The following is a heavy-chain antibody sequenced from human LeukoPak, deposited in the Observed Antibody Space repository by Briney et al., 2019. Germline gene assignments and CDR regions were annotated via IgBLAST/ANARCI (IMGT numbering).Heavy chain of an antibody. CDR1: GGSISSYH. D-gene: IGHD5-24*01. CDR3: ARAARRDGYNFFDY. Sequence: SETLSLTCTVSGGSISSYHWSWIRQPPGKGLEWIGYIYYSGSTNYNPSLKSRVTISVDTSKNQFSLKLSSVTAADTAVYYCARAARRDGYNFFDYWGQGTLVTVSS. J-gene: IGHJ4*02. CDR2: IYYSGST. V-gene: IGHV4-59*01.